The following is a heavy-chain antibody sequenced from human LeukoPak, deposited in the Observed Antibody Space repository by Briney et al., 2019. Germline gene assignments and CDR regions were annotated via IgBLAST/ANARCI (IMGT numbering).Heavy chain of an antibody. D-gene: IGHD7-27*01. Sequence: SETRSLTCTVSAGSIRSSSYYWGWIRQPPGKGLEWIASIYYSGSTYYNPSLKSRVTISVDTSKNQFSLRLSSVTAADTAVYYCASNWGGDEYYFDYWGQGSLVTVSS. V-gene: IGHV4-39*01. J-gene: IGHJ4*02. CDR2: IYYSGST. CDR3: ASNWGGDEYYFDY. CDR1: AGSIRSSSYY.